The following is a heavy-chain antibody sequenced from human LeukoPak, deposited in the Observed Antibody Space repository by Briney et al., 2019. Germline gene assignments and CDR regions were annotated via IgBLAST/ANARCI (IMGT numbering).Heavy chain of an antibody. J-gene: IGHJ4*02. CDR1: GASFSSGDQY. V-gene: IGHV4-31*03. D-gene: IGHD3-22*01. CDR2: IHPSGTL. CDR3: SRGLDSRKLGY. Sequence: SETLSLTCTVSGASFSSGDQYWNWIRQSPGKGLEWIGSIHPSGTLYNNPSLESRVTMSMDTSKNQFSLNLNSVTAADTSVYFCSRGLDSRKLGYWGQGTLVTVSS.